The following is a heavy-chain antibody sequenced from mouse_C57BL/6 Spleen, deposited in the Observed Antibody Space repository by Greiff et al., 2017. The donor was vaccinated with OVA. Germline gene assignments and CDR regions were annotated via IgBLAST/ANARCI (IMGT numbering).Heavy chain of an antibody. V-gene: IGHV1-55*01. J-gene: IGHJ3*01. Sequence: QVQLQQPGAELVKPGASVKMSCKASGYTFTSYWITWVKQRPGQGLEWIGDIYPGSGSTNYNEKCKSKATLTVDTSSSTAYMQLSSLTSEDSAVYYCARGEGWGYYDYDGKFAYWGQGTLVTVSA. CDR2: IYPGSGST. CDR3: ARGEGWGYYDYDGKFAY. D-gene: IGHD2-4*01. CDR1: GYTFTSYW.